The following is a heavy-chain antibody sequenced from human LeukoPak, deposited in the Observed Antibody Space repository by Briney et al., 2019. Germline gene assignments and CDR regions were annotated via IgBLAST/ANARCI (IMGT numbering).Heavy chain of an antibody. J-gene: IGHJ4*02. CDR3: AREGIDYGDYPFDY. Sequence: ASVKVFCKASGYTFTGYYMHWVRQAPGQGLEWMGWINPNSGGTNYAQKFQGRVTMTRDTPISTAYMELSRLRSDDTAVYYCAREGIDYGDYPFDYWGQGTLVTVSS. CDR1: GYTFTGYY. V-gene: IGHV1-2*02. D-gene: IGHD4-17*01. CDR2: INPNSGGT.